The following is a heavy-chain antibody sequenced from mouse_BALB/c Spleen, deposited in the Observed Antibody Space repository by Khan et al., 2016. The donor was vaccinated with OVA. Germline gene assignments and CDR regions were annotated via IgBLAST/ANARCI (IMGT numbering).Heavy chain of an antibody. Sequence: QVQLKQSGPGLVAPSQSLSITCTVSGFSLSRYNIHWVRQPPGKGLEWLGIIWGGGGTYYNSTLKSRLTISKDNSKSQVFLKMNSRQTDDTAMYYWARAYYRYDGYYAMDYWGQGTSVTVSS. CDR1: GFSLSRYN. J-gene: IGHJ4*01. D-gene: IGHD2-14*01. CDR2: IWGGGGT. CDR3: ARAYYRYDGYYAMDY. V-gene: IGHV2-6-4*01.